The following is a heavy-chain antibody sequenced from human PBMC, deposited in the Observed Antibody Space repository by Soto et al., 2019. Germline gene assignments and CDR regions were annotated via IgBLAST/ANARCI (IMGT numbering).Heavy chain of an antibody. CDR2: IDPRDSYT. D-gene: IGHD3-9*01. CDR3: ARGGVSTRAFDV. V-gene: IGHV5-10-1*01. J-gene: IGHJ1*01. CDR1: GYSFTSYR. Sequence: GESLKISCKGSGYSFTSYRISWVRQMPGKGLEWMGRIDPRDSYTNYSPSFQGHVTVSADKSITTAYLQWSSLRASDTAMYYWARGGVSTRAFDVWGQGTPVTVSS.